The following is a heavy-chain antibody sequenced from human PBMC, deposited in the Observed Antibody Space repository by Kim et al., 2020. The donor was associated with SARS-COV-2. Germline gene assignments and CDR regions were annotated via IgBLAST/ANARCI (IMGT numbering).Heavy chain of an antibody. Sequence: GGSLRLSCAASGFTFGSYALHWVRQAPGKGLEWVAVVSFAGTNKYYADSVKGRFTISRDNSKNTLYLHMNTLRTEDTAVYFCARELDDRGGYLAFWGKATLVTVS. CDR2: VSFAGTNK. CDR3: ARELDDRGGYLAF. J-gene: IGHJ1*01. CDR1: GFTFGSYA. D-gene: IGHD3-22*01. V-gene: IGHV3-30-3*01.